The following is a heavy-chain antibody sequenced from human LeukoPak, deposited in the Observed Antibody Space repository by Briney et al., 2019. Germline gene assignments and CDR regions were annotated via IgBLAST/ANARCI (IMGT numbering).Heavy chain of an antibody. CDR1: GGSISSSSYY. CDR3: AREKITMVRGVIGPNDY. V-gene: IGHV4-39*02. CDR2: IYYSGST. J-gene: IGHJ4*02. D-gene: IGHD3-10*01. Sequence: SETLSLTCTVSGGSISSSSYYWGWIRQPPGKGLEWIGSIYYSGSTYYNPSLKSRVTISVDTSKNQFSLKLSSVTAADTAVYYCAREKITMVRGVIGPNDYWGQGTLVTVSS.